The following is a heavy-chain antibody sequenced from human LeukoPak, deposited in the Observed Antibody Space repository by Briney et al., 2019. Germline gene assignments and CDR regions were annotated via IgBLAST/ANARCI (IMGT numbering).Heavy chain of an antibody. J-gene: IGHJ4*02. CDR3: ARHPTGITIFGVVIPCFDY. CDR2: IKQDGSEK. Sequence: GGSLRLSCAASGFTFSSYWMSWVRQAPGKGLEWVANIKQDGSEKYYVDSVKGRFTISRDNAKNSLYLRMNSLRAEDTAVYYCARHPTGITIFGVVIPCFDYWGQGTLVTVSS. V-gene: IGHV3-7*01. CDR1: GFTFSSYW. D-gene: IGHD3-3*01.